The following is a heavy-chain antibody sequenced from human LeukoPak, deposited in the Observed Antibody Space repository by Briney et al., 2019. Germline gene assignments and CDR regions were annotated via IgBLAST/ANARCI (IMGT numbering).Heavy chain of an antibody. Sequence: GGSLLISSCAAGGFIISTCLMHWLQIPGGKLVWLVLLIKGDCNTNYGDSLKDRFTISRDNANNTASLQMNSLRPADTGVYYCARAPSEIGGHYPEYFRNWGQGTLVTVSS. D-gene: IGHD2-21*01. CDR3: ARAPSEIGGHYPEYFRN. CDR2: IKGDCNT. V-gene: IGHV3-74*01. CDR1: GFIISTCL. J-gene: IGHJ1*01.